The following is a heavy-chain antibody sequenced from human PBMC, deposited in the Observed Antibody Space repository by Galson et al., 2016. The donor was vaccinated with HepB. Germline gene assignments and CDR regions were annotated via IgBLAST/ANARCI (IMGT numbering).Heavy chain of an antibody. V-gene: IGHV4-30-2*01. D-gene: IGHD1-26*01. Sequence: TLSLTCGVSGDSISSGGYSWGWIRQPPGQGLQLMGYISDIGSPYLHPPFKGRVTLSTDRSKNQFSLHLNSVTAADTAVYYCGRASGYFDYWGRGILVTVSS. CDR3: GRASGYFDY. CDR1: GDSISSGGYS. J-gene: IGHJ4*02. CDR2: ISDIGSP.